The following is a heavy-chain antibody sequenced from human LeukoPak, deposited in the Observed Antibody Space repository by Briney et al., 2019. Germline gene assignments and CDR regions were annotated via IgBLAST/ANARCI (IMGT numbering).Heavy chain of an antibody. CDR2: INPNSGGT. Sequence: ASVKVSCKASGYTFSGYYMHWVRQTPGPGLEWMGWINPNSGGTNYAQKFQGRVTMTRDTSISTAYMELSSLRSDDTAVYYCARGTAGSYNDMDVWGKGTTVTVSS. J-gene: IGHJ6*03. D-gene: IGHD2-21*02. CDR3: ARGTAGSYNDMDV. V-gene: IGHV1-2*02. CDR1: GYTFSGYY.